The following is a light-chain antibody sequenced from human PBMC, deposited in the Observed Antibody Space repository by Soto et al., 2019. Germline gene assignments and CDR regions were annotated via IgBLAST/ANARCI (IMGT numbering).Light chain of an antibody. Sequence: QSVLTQPPSVSAAPGQKVTISCSGSSSNIGNNYVSWYQQLPVTAPKLLIYDNNKRPSGIPDRFSGSKSGTSGTLDITGLQTGHEADYYCATWDYSLSGEVFGGGTKVTVL. CDR2: DNN. V-gene: IGLV1-51*01. CDR3: ATWDYSLSGEV. J-gene: IGLJ2*01. CDR1: SSNIGNNY.